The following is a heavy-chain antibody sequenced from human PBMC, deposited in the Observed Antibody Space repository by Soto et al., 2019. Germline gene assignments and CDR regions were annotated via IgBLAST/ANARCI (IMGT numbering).Heavy chain of an antibody. Sequence: QVQLQESGPGLVKPSQTLSLTCTVSGGSISSGGYYWSWIRQHPGKGLEWIGYIYYSGSTYYNPYLKSRVTISVDTSKNQFSLKLSSVTAADTAVYYCARHPMDYGSGGYYFDYWGQGTLVTVSS. CDR1: GGSISSGGYY. V-gene: IGHV4-31*03. D-gene: IGHD3-10*01. CDR3: ARHPMDYGSGGYYFDY. J-gene: IGHJ4*02. CDR2: IYYSGST.